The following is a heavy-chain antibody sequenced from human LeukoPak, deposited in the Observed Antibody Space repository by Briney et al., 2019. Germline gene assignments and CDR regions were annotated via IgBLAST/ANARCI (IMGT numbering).Heavy chain of an antibody. CDR3: ARDVVDTAMVPDAFDI. CDR1: GFTFSSYS. CDR2: ISSSSSYI. D-gene: IGHD5-18*01. Sequence: GGSLRLSCAASGFTFSSYSMNWVRQAPGKGLEWVSSISSSSSYIYYADSVKGRFTISRDNAKNSLYLQMNSLRAEDTAVYYCARDVVDTAMVPDAFDIWGQVTMVTVSS. J-gene: IGHJ3*02. V-gene: IGHV3-21*01.